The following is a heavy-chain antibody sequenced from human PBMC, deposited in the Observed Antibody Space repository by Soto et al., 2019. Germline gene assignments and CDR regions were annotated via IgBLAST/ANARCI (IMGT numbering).Heavy chain of an antibody. D-gene: IGHD1-1*01. V-gene: IGHV4-59*01. CDR3: ARDHDFSNWFDP. J-gene: IGHJ5*02. CDR1: GGSISSYY. CDR2: IYYSGST. Sequence: PSETLSLTCTVSGGSISSYYWSWIRQPPGKGLEWIGYIYYSGSTNYNPSLKSRVTISVDTSKNQFSLKLSSVTAADTAVYYCARDHDFSNWFDPWGQGTLVTVSS.